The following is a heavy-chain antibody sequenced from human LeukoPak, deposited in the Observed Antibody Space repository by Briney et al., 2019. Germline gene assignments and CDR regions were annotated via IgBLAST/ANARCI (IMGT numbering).Heavy chain of an antibody. Sequence: GGSLRLSCAASGFTFSSYSMNWVRQAPGKGLEWISCISSDGSMIGYADSVKGRLTISRDNTKNSVYLQMNSLRAEDTAVYYCTSASYFTWGQGTLVTVSS. V-gene: IGHV3-48*04. CDR2: ISSDGSMI. CDR3: TSASYFT. J-gene: IGHJ4*02. CDR1: GFTFSSYS. D-gene: IGHD1-26*01.